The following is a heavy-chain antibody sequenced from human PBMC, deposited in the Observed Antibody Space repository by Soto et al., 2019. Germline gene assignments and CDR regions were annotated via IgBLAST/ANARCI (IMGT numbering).Heavy chain of an antibody. CDR3: ARAFGYSGTHYYYYYMDV. CDR2: IYHSGST. CDR1: SGSISSSNW. D-gene: IGHD5-12*01. Sequence: QVQLQESGPGLVKPSGTLSLTCAVSSGSISSSNWWSWVRQTPGKGLEWIGEIYHSGSTNYNPSPKRRVTIPVDKSKNQFSLNLRSVTAADTAVYYCARAFGYSGTHYYYYYMDVWGKGTTVTVSS. V-gene: IGHV4-4*02. J-gene: IGHJ6*03.